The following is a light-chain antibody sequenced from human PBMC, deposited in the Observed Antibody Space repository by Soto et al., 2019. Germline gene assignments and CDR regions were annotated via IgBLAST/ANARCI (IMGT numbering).Light chain of an antibody. J-gene: IGLJ2*01. CDR1: SVDVGGYNY. V-gene: IGLV2-8*01. CDR2: EVS. CDR3: SSYAGSNNLV. Sequence: QSALIHPPSPPGSLGKSATISSTGTSVDVGGYNYVSWYQQHPGKAPKLMIYEVSKRPSGFPDRFSGSKSGNTASLTVSGLQAEDEADYYCSSYAGSNNLVFGGGTKLTVL.